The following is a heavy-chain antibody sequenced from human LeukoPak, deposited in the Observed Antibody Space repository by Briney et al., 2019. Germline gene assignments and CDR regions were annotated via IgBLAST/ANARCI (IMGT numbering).Heavy chain of an antibody. CDR3: ARGFLGYCSGGSCYWFDP. J-gene: IGHJ5*02. V-gene: IGHV1-69*02. CDR1: GGTFSSYT. CDR2: IIPILGIA. D-gene: IGHD2-15*01. Sequence: SVKVSCKASGGTFSSYTISWVRQAPGQGLEWMGRIIPILGIANYAQKFQGRVTITADKSTGTAYMELSSLRSEDTAVYYCARGFLGYCSGGSCYWFDPWGQGTLVTVSS.